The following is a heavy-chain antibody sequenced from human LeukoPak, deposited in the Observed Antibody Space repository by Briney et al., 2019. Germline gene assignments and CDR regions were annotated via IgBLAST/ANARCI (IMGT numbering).Heavy chain of an antibody. Sequence: SETLSLTCTVSGGSISSYYWSWIRQPPGKGLEWIGYIYYSGSTNCNPSLKSRATISVDTSKNQFSLKLSSVTAADTAVYYCARVAAAGNDYWGQGTLVTVSS. D-gene: IGHD6-13*01. J-gene: IGHJ4*02. CDR2: IYYSGST. V-gene: IGHV4-59*01. CDR3: ARVAAAGNDY. CDR1: GGSISSYY.